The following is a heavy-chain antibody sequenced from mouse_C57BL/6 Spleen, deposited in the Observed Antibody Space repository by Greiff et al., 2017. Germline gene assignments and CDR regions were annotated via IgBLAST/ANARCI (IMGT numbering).Heavy chain of an antibody. V-gene: IGHV5-17*01. CDR3: ARGGDYGSYFDY. CDR2: ISSGSSTI. Sequence: DVVLVESGGGLVKPGGSLKLSCAASGFTFSDYGMHWVRQAPEKGLEWVAYISSGSSTIYYADTVKGRFTISRDNAKKTLFLQMTSLRSEDTAMYYCARGGDYGSYFDYWGQGTTLTVSS. J-gene: IGHJ2*01. D-gene: IGHD2-4*01. CDR1: GFTFSDYG.